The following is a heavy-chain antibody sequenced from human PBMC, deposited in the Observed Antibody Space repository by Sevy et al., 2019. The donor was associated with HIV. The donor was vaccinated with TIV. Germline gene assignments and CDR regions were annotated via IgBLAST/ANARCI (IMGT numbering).Heavy chain of an antibody. Sequence: GGSLRLSCAASGFAFYDYSMSWIRQAPGKGLEWVATLSFGCGKINYADSVKGRFTISRDNSKNSFYLQMDNLRVEDTALYDCAREGCTSPHYYWGQGTRVTVSS. J-gene: IGHJ4*02. D-gene: IGHD2-8*01. CDR3: AREGCTSPHYY. CDR1: GFAFYDYS. V-gene: IGHV3-23*01. CDR2: LSFGCGKI.